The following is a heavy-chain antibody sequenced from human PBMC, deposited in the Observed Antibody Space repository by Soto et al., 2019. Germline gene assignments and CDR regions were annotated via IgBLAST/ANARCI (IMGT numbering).Heavy chain of an antibody. CDR2: IYYSGST. V-gene: IGHV4-31*03. Sequence: PSETLSLTCTVSGGSISSGGYYWSWIRQHPGKGLEWIGYIYYSGSTYYNPALKSRVTISVDTAKNQFALKLSSVTAADTAVYYRARDKYYDFWSGTPDYGMDVWGQGTTVTVSS. CDR1: GGSISSGGYY. CDR3: ARDKYYDFWSGTPDYGMDV. D-gene: IGHD3-3*01. J-gene: IGHJ6*02.